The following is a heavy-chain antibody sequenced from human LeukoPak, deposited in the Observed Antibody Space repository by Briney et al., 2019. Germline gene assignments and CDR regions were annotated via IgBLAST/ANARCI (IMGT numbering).Heavy chain of an antibody. D-gene: IGHD2-21*02. CDR3: AKDLERHIVVVTASAVDY. CDR1: GFTFSSYG. CDR2: ISYDGSNK. J-gene: IGHJ4*02. V-gene: IGHV3-30*18. Sequence: GRSLRLSCAASGFTFSSYGMHWVRQAPGKGLEWVAVISYDGSNKYYADSVMGRFTISRDNSKNTLYLQMNSLRAEDTAVYYCAKDLERHIVVVTASAVDYWGQGTLVTVSS.